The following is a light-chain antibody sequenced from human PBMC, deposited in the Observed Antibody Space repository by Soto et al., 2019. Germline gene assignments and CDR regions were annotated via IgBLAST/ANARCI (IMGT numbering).Light chain of an antibody. CDR1: SGHSSYA. Sequence: QSVLTQPPSASASLGASVKLTYTLISGHSSYAIAWHQKQPEQGPRYLMDLNNDGSHTKGDGIPDRFSGSSSGAERYLIISVLQSEDEADYYCQTWGTGFQVFGGGTQLTVL. J-gene: IGLJ2*01. V-gene: IGLV4-69*01. CDR3: QTWGTGFQV. CDR2: LNNDGSH.